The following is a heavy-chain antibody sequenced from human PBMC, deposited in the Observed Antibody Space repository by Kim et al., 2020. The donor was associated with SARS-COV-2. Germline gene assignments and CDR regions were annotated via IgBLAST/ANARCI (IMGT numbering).Heavy chain of an antibody. CDR3: TTGGSSWYSYYYGMDV. Sequence: PVKGRFTISRDDSKNTLYLQMNSLKTEDTAVYYCTTGGSSWYSYYYGMDVWGKGTTVTVSS. D-gene: IGHD6-13*01. J-gene: IGHJ6*04. V-gene: IGHV3-15*01.